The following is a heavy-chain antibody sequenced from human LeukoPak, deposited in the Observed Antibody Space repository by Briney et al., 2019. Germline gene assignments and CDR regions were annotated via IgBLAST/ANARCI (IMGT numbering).Heavy chain of an antibody. J-gene: IGHJ4*02. CDR2: IRYGGSNK. V-gene: IGHV3-30*02. D-gene: IGHD2-15*01. CDR1: GFNFSSYA. Sequence: GSLKLSCAASGFNFSSYAMHWVSQAPGKGLEWVAFIRYGGSNKYYADSVKGRFTISRDNSKNTLYLQLNSLRAEDTAVYYCATQDCSGDSCYIAHFDYWGQGTLVTVSS. CDR3: ATQDCSGDSCYIAHFDY.